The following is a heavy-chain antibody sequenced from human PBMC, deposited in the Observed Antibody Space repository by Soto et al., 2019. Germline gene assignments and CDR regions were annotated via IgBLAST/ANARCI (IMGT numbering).Heavy chain of an antibody. CDR1: GFTFNNYD. CDR2: TSYDGNNK. CDR3: AKVLSVIVADSFDI. V-gene: IGHV3-30*18. J-gene: IGHJ3*02. Sequence: QVQLVESGGGVVQPGRSLRLSCAASGFTFNNYDMHWVRQSPGKGLEWVAVTSYDGNNKFYADSVKGRFTISRDNSKNTLYLQMNSLSDEDTAVYYCAKVLSVIVADSFDIWGQGTMVTVSS. D-gene: IGHD3-22*01.